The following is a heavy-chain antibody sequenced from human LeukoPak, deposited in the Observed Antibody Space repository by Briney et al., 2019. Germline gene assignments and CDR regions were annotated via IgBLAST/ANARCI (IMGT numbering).Heavy chain of an antibody. CDR2: IRSDASTK. J-gene: IGHJ4*02. V-gene: IGHV3-30*02. D-gene: IGHD4-23*01. CDR3: AKDLPTPYFDY. CDR1: GFTSSNYG. Sequence: GGSLRLSCAASGFTSSNYGMHWVRQPPGEGLEWVAFIRSDASTKFYADSVKGRFTISRDNSKPTLYLQMNSLRADDTAVYYCAKDLPTPYFDYWGQGALVTVSS.